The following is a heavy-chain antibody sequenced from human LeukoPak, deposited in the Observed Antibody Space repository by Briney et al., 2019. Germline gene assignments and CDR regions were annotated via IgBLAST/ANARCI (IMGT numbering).Heavy chain of an antibody. V-gene: IGHV3-53*01. CDR2: IYSDDST. CDR3: AREQSYTFDI. D-gene: IGHD3-10*01. CDR1: GFTVSSNY. J-gene: IGHJ3*02. Sequence: GGSLRLSCAASGFTVSSNYMSWVRQAPGKGLEWVSIIYSDDSTYYADSVKGRFTISRDNSKNTLYLQINSLRAEDTAVYYCAREQSYTFDIWGQGTMVTVSS.